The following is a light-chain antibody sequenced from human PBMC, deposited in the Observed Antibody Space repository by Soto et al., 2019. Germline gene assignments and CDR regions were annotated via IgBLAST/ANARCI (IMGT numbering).Light chain of an antibody. CDR3: QQYDSYST. V-gene: IGKV1-5*03. J-gene: IGKJ1*01. CDR1: QSVTGW. CDR2: KAS. Sequence: DIQMTQSPSTLSASVGDRVTITCRASQSVTGWLAWYQQKPGKTPKLLIYKASSLESGVPSRFSGSGSGIVFTLTISSLQPDDFATYYCQQYDSYSTFGQGTKVEIK.